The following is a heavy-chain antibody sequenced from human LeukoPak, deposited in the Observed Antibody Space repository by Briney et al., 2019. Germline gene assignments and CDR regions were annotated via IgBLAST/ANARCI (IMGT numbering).Heavy chain of an antibody. CDR1: GGSISSYY. Sequence: SETLSLTCTVSGGSISSYYWSWIRQPLGKGLEWIGYIYYSGSTNYNPSLKSRVTVSVDTSKNQFSLKLSSVTAADTAVYYCARVPLGGYSGYDSGFWFDPWGQGTLVTVSS. V-gene: IGHV4-59*01. J-gene: IGHJ5*02. CDR2: IYYSGST. D-gene: IGHD5-12*01. CDR3: ARVPLGGYSGYDSGFWFDP.